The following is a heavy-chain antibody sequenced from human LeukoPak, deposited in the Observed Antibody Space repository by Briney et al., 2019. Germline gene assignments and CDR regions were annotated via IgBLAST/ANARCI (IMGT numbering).Heavy chain of an antibody. Sequence: PSETLSLTCTVSGGSISSYYWSWIRQPPGKGLEWIGSIYYSGSTYYNPSLKSRVTISVDTSKNQFSLKLSSVTAADTAVYYCARHSYRTRKHAPFDYWGQGTLVTVSS. J-gene: IGHJ4*02. V-gene: IGHV4-59*05. CDR1: GGSISSYY. CDR2: IYYSGST. D-gene: IGHD2-2*02. CDR3: ARHSYRTRKHAPFDY.